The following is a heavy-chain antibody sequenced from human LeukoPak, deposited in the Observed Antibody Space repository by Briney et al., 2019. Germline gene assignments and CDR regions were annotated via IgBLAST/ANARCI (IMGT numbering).Heavy chain of an antibody. Sequence: SQTLSLTCTVSGGSISSGDYYWSWIRQPPGKGLEWIGYIYYSGSTYYNPSLKSRVTISVDTSKNQFSLKLSSVTAADTAVYYCARVGVWGSYRYSAFDIWGQGTMVTVSS. CDR1: GGSISSGDYY. D-gene: IGHD3-16*02. CDR2: IYYSGST. CDR3: ARVGVWGSYRYSAFDI. V-gene: IGHV4-30-4*01. J-gene: IGHJ3*02.